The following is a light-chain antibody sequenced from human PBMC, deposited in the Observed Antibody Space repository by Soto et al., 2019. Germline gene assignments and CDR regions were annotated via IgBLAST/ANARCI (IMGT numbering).Light chain of an antibody. CDR2: EVN. J-gene: IGLJ1*01. Sequence: QSALTQPPSASGYPGQSVTISCTGTSSDVGGYKYVSWYQQHPDKAPKLMIFEVNKRPSGVPDRFSGSKSGNTASLTVSGLQAEDEADYYCSSYAGINNLGVFGTGTKLTVL. CDR1: SSDVGGYKY. CDR3: SSYAGINNLGV. V-gene: IGLV2-8*01.